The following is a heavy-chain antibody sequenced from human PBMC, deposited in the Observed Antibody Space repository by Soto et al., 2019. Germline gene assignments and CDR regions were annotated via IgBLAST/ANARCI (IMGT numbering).Heavy chain of an antibody. Sequence: CKGSGYSFTSYWIGWVRQMPGKGLEWMGIIYPGDSDTRYSPSFQGQVTISADKSISTAYLQWSSLKASDTAMYYCARADIVVVVAATFRGFDPWGQGTLVTVSS. CDR1: GYSFTSYW. D-gene: IGHD2-15*01. V-gene: IGHV5-51*01. CDR2: IYPGDSDT. J-gene: IGHJ5*02. CDR3: ARADIVVVVAATFRGFDP.